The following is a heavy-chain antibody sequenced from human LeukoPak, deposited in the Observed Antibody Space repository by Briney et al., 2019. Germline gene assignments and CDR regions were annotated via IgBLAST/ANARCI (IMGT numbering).Heavy chain of an antibody. CDR2: MSYDGSNK. CDR3: AKDVDSSSWSYYYYYYAMDV. D-gene: IGHD6-13*01. CDR1: RFTFSSYA. Sequence: GGSLRLSCAASRFTFSSYAMHWVRQAPGKGLEWVAVMSYDGSNKYYADSVKGRFTISRDNSKNTLYLEMNSLRAEDTALYCCAKDVDSSSWSYYYYYYAMDVWGQGTTVTVSS. V-gene: IGHV3-30-3*01. J-gene: IGHJ6*02.